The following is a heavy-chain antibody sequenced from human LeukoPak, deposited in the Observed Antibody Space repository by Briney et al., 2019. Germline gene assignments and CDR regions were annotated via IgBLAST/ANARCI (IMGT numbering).Heavy chain of an antibody. CDR1: GGSFSGYY. D-gene: IGHD1-26*01. Sequence: SEALSLTCAVYGGSFSGYYWSWIRQPPGKGLEWIGEINHSGSTNYNPSLKSRVTISVDTSKNQFSLKLSSVTAADTAVYYCARGVVGVTDYFDYWGQGTLVTVSS. CDR2: INHSGST. J-gene: IGHJ4*02. V-gene: IGHV4-34*01. CDR3: ARGVVGVTDYFDY.